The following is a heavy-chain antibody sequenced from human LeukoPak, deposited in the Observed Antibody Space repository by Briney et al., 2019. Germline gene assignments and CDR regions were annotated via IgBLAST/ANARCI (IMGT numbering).Heavy chain of an antibody. CDR1: GVSIRSSSYY. CDR2: IYYSGST. D-gene: IGHD6-19*01. J-gene: IGHJ4*02. Sequence: TSETLSLTCTVSGVSIRSSSYYWGWIRQPPGKGLEWIGSIYYSGSTYYNASLKSRGTISVDTSKNQFSLKLNSVTAADTAVYFCARQVVAVAGTGYFDYWGQGTLVTVPS. V-gene: IGHV4-39*01. CDR3: ARQVVAVAGTGYFDY.